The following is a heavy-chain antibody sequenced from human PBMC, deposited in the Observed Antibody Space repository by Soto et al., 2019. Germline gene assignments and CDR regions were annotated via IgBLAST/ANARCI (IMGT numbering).Heavy chain of an antibody. J-gene: IGHJ3*01. CDR1: GTSIRHDNFY. CDR3: ARDLEGVVTGRGAFAV. CDR2: ISYGGIT. V-gene: IGHV4-31*01. D-gene: IGHD3-9*01. Sequence: QVRLQESVQGLVRPSQTLSLICTVSGTSIRHDNFYWSFLRQRPGTGLEWLGYISYGGITFYNPSLESPLFMSVDPSNNKFSLNLKSVTAADTAMYYCARDLEGVVTGRGAFAVWGPGTLVTVSS.